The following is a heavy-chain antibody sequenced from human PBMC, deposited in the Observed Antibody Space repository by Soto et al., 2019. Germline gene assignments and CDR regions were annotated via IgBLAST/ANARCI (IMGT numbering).Heavy chain of an antibody. V-gene: IGHV4-4*02. J-gene: IGHJ4*02. Sequence: QVQLQESSPGLVKPSGTLSLTCAVSGGSISSSNWWSWVRKPPGKRLEWIGEIYHSGSTNYNPSLKSRVTISVDKSKNQFSLKRSALTAAVTAVYYCARVVTPPPYVFGYLGQGTLVTVSS. D-gene: IGHD3-16*01. CDR2: IYHSGST. CDR3: ARVVTPPPYVFGY. CDR1: GGSISSSNW.